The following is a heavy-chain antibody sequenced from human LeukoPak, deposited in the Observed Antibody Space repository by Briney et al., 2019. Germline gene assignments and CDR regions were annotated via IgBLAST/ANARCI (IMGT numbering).Heavy chain of an antibody. V-gene: IGHV3-48*01. D-gene: IGHD4-23*01. CDR1: GCTFSGYN. Sequence: PGGSLRLSCAVSGCTFSGYNMNWVRQAPGKGLEWIAYISSTSVIYYADSLKGRFTISRDNAKNSLYLQMNSLRVDDTAVYYCAREGDGGNSGFAYWGQGTLVTVSS. J-gene: IGHJ4*02. CDR3: AREGDGGNSGFAY. CDR2: ISSTSVI.